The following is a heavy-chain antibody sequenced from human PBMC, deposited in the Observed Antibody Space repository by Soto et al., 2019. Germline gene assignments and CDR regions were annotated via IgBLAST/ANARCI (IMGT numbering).Heavy chain of an antibody. V-gene: IGHV3-23*01. D-gene: IGHD6-19*01. J-gene: IGHJ4*02. CDR3: ARDQSGYSSGWYYFDY. CDR2: ISGSGGST. Sequence: LSLTCAASGFTFSSYAMSWVRQAPGKGLEWVSAISGSGGSTYYADSVKGRFTISRDNSKNTLYLQMNSLRAEDTAVYYCARDQSGYSSGWYYFDYWGQGTLVTVSS. CDR1: GFTFSSYA.